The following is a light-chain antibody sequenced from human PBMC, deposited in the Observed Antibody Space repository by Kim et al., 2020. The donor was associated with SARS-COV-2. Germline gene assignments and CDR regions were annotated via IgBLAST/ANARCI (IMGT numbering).Light chain of an antibody. Sequence: GQSITISCTGTSSDVGAYNFVSLYQQHPGKAPKLMIYDVTKRPSGVSNRFSGSKSGNTASLTISGLQAEDEADYYCTSYTNSDTLLFGGGTQLTVL. CDR1: SSDVGAYNF. CDR2: DVT. J-gene: IGLJ2*01. V-gene: IGLV2-14*03. CDR3: TSYTNSDTLL.